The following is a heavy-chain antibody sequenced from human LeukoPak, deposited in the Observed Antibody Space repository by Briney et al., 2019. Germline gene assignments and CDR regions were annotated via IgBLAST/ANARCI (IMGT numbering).Heavy chain of an antibody. J-gene: IGHJ4*02. CDR3: ARSYDTNFDY. CDR1: GGSIRSYY. V-gene: IGHV4-59*01. Sequence: MTSETLSLTCTVSGGSIRSYYWSWIRQPPGKGLEWIGDIYFSGSTSYNPSLKSRVTISVDRSKNQFSLKLSSVAAADTAVYYCARSYDTNFDYWGQGTLVTVSS. D-gene: IGHD3-3*01. CDR2: IYFSGST.